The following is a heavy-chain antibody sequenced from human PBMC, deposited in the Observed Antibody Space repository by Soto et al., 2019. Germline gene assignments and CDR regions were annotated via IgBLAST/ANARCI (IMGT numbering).Heavy chain of an antibody. J-gene: IGHJ6*02. CDR1: GFTFSSYA. Sequence: GGSLRLSCAASGFTFSSYAMSWVRQAPGKGLEWVSAISGSGGSTYYADSVKGRFTISRDNSKTTLYLQMNRLRAEDTAVYYCAKDPDFAVAGTNYYYGMDVWGQGTTVTVSS. D-gene: IGHD6-19*01. CDR2: ISGSGGST. V-gene: IGHV3-23*01. CDR3: AKDPDFAVAGTNYYYGMDV.